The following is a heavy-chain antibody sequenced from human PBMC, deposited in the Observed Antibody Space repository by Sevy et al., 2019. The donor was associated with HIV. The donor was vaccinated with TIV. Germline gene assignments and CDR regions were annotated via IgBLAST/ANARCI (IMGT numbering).Heavy chain of an antibody. CDR1: GFTFSSYA. CDR3: ARQHCGGDCYPIKTGDFDI. J-gene: IGHJ3*02. D-gene: IGHD2-21*02. CDR2: ISYDGSNK. Sequence: GGSLRLSCAASGFTFSSYAMHWVRQAPGKGLEWVAVISYDGSNKYYADSVKGRFTISRDNSKNTLYLQMNSLRAEDTAVYYCARQHCGGDCYPIKTGDFDIWGQGTMVTVSS. V-gene: IGHV3-30*04.